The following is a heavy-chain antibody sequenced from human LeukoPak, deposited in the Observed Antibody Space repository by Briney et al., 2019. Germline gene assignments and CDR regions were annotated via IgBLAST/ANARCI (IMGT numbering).Heavy chain of an antibody. CDR2: INPSGGRT. CDR3: ARGLEDYSNYEGNWFYP. CDR1: GYTLTSYY. D-gene: IGHD4-11*01. J-gene: IGHJ5*02. Sequence: ASVKVSCKASGYTLTSYYMHWVRQAPGQGPEWMGVINPSGGRTTSYAQKIQGRVTMTRDTSMSTVNMELSSLRSEDTAVYYCARGLEDYSNYEGNWFYPWGQGTLVTVSS. V-gene: IGHV1-46*01.